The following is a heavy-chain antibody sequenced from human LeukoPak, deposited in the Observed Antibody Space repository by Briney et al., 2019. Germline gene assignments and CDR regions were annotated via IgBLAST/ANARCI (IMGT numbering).Heavy chain of an antibody. D-gene: IGHD2-2*01. J-gene: IGHJ5*02. CDR1: GYTFTGYY. Sequence: ASVKVSCTASGYTFTGYYMHWVRQAPGQGLEWMGWINPNSGGTNYAQKFQGRVTMTRDTSISTAYMELSRLRSDDTAVYYCVCTSCTNWFDPWGQGTLVTVSS. CDR2: INPNSGGT. CDR3: VCTSCTNWFDP. V-gene: IGHV1-2*02.